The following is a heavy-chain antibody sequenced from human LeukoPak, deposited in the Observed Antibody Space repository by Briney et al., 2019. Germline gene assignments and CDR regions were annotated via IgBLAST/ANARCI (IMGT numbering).Heavy chain of an antibody. Sequence: GGSLRLSCTASGFTVSNNYMNWVRQAPGKGLEWVALIYSGGTTNYADSVKGRSTISRDNSKNTLYLQMTNVRAEDTAVYYCARDPPGIAASVSGGWGQGTLVTVSS. CDR3: ARDPPGIAASVSGG. D-gene: IGHD6-13*01. CDR1: GFTVSNNY. CDR2: IYSGGTT. J-gene: IGHJ4*02. V-gene: IGHV3-53*01.